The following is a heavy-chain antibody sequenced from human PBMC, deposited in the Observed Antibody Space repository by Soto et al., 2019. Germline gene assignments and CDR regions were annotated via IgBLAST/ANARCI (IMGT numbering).Heavy chain of an antibody. J-gene: IGHJ4*02. Sequence: QVQLVESGGGLVQPGRSLRLSCASAGFTFSSYGMHWVRQAPGKGLELVAVIWYDGSNKYYADSVKGRFTISRDNSKNTLYLQMNSLRAEDTAVYYCERDAYSRSWSEIGYWGQGTLVTVYS. D-gene: IGHD6-13*01. CDR2: IWYDGSNK. CDR1: GFTFSSYG. V-gene: IGHV3-33*01. CDR3: ERDAYSRSWSEIGY.